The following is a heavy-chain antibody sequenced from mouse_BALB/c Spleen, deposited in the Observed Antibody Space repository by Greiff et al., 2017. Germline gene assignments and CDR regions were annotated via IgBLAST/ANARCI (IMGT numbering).Heavy chain of an antibody. V-gene: IGHV5-6-5*01. CDR2: ISSGGST. J-gene: IGHJ3*01. D-gene: IGHD2-4*01. CDR3: ARVGGYDFAWFAY. Sequence: EVKLMESGGGLVKPGGSLKLSCAASGFTFSSYAMSWVRQTPEKRLEWVASISSGGSTYYPDSVKGRFTISRDNARNILYLQMSSLRSEDTAMYYCARVGGYDFAWFAYWGQGTLVTVAA. CDR1: GFTFSSYA.